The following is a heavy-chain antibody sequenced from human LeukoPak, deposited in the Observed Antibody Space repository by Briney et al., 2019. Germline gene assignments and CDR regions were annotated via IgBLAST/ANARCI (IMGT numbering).Heavy chain of an antibody. Sequence: GASVKVSCKASGGTFSSYAISWVRQAPGQGREGMGGIIPIFGTANYAQKFQGRVTITTDESTSTAYTELRSMRSEDTAVYYCARGAIAAAGRHYYYYHMDVWGKGTTVTVSS. CDR1: GGTFSSYA. J-gene: IGHJ6*03. CDR3: ARGAIAAAGRHYYYYHMDV. D-gene: IGHD6-13*01. CDR2: IIPIFGTA. V-gene: IGHV1-69*05.